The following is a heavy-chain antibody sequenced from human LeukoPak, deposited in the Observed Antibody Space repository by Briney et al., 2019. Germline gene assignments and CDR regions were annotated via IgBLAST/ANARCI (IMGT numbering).Heavy chain of an antibody. Sequence: GASVKVSCKASGYTFKYFYIHWVRQAPGQGLGWMGWMNPNRGGTTYAPKFRGRVTMTRDTSISTAYMELSRLTPDDTAIYYCTKSGLAAAAIVDNWGLGTLVTVSS. CDR2: MNPNRGGT. V-gene: IGHV1-2*02. CDR1: GYTFKYFY. D-gene: IGHD6-13*01. CDR3: TKSGLAAAAIVDN. J-gene: IGHJ4*02.